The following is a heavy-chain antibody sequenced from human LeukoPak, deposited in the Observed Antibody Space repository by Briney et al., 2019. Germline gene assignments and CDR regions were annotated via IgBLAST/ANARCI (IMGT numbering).Heavy chain of an antibody. CDR1: GFTVSSNY. D-gene: IGHD3-16*01. CDR2: IYSGGST. CDR3: AASPPGGPIDY. J-gene: IGHJ4*02. V-gene: IGHV3-53*01. Sequence: PGGSLRLSCAASGFTVSSNYMSWVRQAPGKGLEWVSVIYSGGSTYYADSVKGRFTISRDNSKNTLYLQMNSLRAEDTAVYFCAASPPGGPIDYWGQGALVSVSS.